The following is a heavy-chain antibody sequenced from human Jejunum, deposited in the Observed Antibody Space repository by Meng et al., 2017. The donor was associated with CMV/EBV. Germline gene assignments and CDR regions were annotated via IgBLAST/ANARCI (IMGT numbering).Heavy chain of an antibody. V-gene: IGHV3-66*04. D-gene: IGHD3-10*01. CDR1: GFTVSSNY. Sequence: RVRCGGSLFPPWGSLSIPSAASGFTVSSNYMRWVRQVPGKGLEWVSVIYSGGSTYYADSVKGRFTISRDNSKNMLYLQMNSLRAEDTAVYYCARRDEGYGPFDYWGQGTLVTVSS. CDR2: IYSGGST. J-gene: IGHJ4*02. CDR3: ARRDEGYGPFDY.